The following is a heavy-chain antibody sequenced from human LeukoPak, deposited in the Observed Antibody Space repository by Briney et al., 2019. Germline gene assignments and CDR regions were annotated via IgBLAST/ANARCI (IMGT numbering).Heavy chain of an antibody. CDR2: TSYSGGA. J-gene: IGHJ4*02. Sequence: SETLSLTCTVSGASVSGGGYYWSWIRQHPGKGLEWIGFTSYSGGAFYNPSLMSRIIMSVDRSQNQFSLKLNAVTAADTAVYYCARWGNYYDSSGYQGDYWGQGTLVTVSS. CDR1: GASVSGGGYY. D-gene: IGHD3-22*01. CDR3: ARWGNYYDSSGYQGDY. V-gene: IGHV4-31*03.